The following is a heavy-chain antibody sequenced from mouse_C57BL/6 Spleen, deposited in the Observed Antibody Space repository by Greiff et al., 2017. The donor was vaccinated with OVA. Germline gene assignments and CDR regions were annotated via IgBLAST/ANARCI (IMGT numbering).Heavy chain of an antibody. CDR3: ARNPYYGYDVGAMDY. CDR1: GFSLTSYG. CDR2: IWSGGST. V-gene: IGHV2-2*01. D-gene: IGHD2-2*01. J-gene: IGHJ4*01. Sequence: VKVVESGPGLVQPSQSLSITCTVSGFSLTSYGVHWVRQSPGKGLEWLGVIWSGGSTDYNAAFISRLSISKDNSKSQVFFKMNSLQADDTAIYYCARNPYYGYDVGAMDYWGQGTSVTVSS.